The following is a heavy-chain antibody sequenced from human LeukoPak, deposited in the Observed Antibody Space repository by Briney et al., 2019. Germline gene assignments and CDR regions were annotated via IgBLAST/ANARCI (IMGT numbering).Heavy chain of an antibody. D-gene: IGHD5-12*01. J-gene: IGHJ4*02. V-gene: IGHV4-34*01. CDR2: INHSGST. Sequence: SETLSLTCAVYGGSFSGYYWSWIRQPPGKGLEWIGEINHSGSTNYNPSLKSRVTISVDTSKDQFSLRLSSVTAADTAVYYCARGLRRWLRDPFDYWGQGTLVTVSS. CDR1: GGSFSGYY. CDR3: ARGLRRWLRDPFDY.